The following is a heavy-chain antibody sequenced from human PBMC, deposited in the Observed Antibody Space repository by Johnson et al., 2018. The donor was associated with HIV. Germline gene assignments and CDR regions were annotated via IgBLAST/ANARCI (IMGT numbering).Heavy chain of an antibody. Sequence: VQLVESGGGLVQPGGSLRLSCVASGFTFSRYWMSWVRQAPGKGLEWVANINQDGSEKYYVDSVKGRITISRDNAKNSLYLQMNSLRAEDTAVYYCARDWYCTNGYYVDAFDIWGQGTRVTVSS. V-gene: IGHV3-7*01. J-gene: IGHJ3*02. CDR2: INQDGSEK. CDR3: ARDWYCTNGYYVDAFDI. D-gene: IGHD2-8*01. CDR1: GFTFSRYW.